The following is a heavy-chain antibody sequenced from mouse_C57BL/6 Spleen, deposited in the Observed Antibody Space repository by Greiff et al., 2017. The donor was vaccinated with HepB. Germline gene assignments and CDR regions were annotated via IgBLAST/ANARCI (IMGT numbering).Heavy chain of an antibody. CDR1: GYTFTDYN. CDR2: INPNNGGT. CDR3: ARGRHGSSSYWYFDV. J-gene: IGHJ1*03. Sequence: EVQLQQSGPELVKPGASVKIPCKASGYTFTDYNMDWVKQSHGKSLEWIGDINPNNGGTIYNQKFKGKATLTVDKSSSTAYMELRSLTSEDTAVYYCARGRHGSSSYWYFDVWGTGTTVTVSS. D-gene: IGHD1-1*01. V-gene: IGHV1-18*01.